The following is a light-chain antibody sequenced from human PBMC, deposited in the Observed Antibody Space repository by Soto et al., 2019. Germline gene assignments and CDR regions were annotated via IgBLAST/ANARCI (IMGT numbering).Light chain of an antibody. CDR1: SSDVGGYNF. CDR3: SSYTSSNTLPLI. Sequence: QSVLTQPASVSGSPGQSITISCTGTSSDVGGYNFVSWYQQHPGTAPKLMIYAVSDRPSGVSNRFSGSKSGNTASLTISGLRAEDEADYYCSSYTSSNTLPLIFGGGTKLTVL. CDR2: AVS. J-gene: IGLJ2*01. V-gene: IGLV2-14*01.